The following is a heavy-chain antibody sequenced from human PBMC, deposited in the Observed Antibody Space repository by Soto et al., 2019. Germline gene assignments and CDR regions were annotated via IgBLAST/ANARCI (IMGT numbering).Heavy chain of an antibody. Sequence: PGGSRRVWWTSGVCTFGSDARSWFRQAPGNWLEWVSGISSSACTTYYADSVKGRFTISRDNSKNTLYLQMNSLRAEDTAIYYCAKETYSGSYYFDSWGQGTLVPVSS. V-gene: IGHV3-23*01. D-gene: IGHD1-26*01. CDR1: VCTFGSDA. J-gene: IGHJ4*02. CDR3: AKETYSGSYYFDS. CDR2: ISSSACTT.